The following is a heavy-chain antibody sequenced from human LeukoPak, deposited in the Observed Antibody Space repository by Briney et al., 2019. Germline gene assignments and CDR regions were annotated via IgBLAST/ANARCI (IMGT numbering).Heavy chain of an antibody. CDR3: ARASRYCSSTSCYGPHAFDI. CDR1: GFTVSSNY. Sequence: GGSLRLSCAASGFTVSSNYMSWVRQAPVKGLEWVSVIYSGGSTYYADSVKGRFTISRDNSKNTLYLQMNSLRAEDTAVYYCARASRYCSSTSCYGPHAFDIWGQGTMVTVSS. CDR2: IYSGGST. J-gene: IGHJ3*02. D-gene: IGHD2-2*01. V-gene: IGHV3-66*01.